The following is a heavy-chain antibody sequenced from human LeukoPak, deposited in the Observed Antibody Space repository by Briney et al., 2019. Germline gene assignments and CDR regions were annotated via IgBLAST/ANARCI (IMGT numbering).Heavy chain of an antibody. CDR2: ISGSGGST. V-gene: IGHV3-23*01. CDR3: AKESRSYSGYHVDY. J-gene: IGHJ4*02. Sequence: GGSVRLSCAASGFTFSCYAMSWVRQAPGKGLEWVSAISGSGGSTYYADSVKGRFTISRDNSKNTPYLQMNSLRAEDTAVYYCAKESRSYSGYHVDYWGQGTLVTVSS. CDR1: GFTFSCYA. D-gene: IGHD5-12*01.